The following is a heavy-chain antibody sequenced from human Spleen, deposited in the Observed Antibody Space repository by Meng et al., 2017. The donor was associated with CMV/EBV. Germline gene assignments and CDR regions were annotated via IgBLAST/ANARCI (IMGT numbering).Heavy chain of an antibody. CDR1: GYSFTSYW. CDR3: ARQNDFWSGFGDAFDI. CDR2: IYPGDSDT. Sequence: KVSCKGSGYSFTSYWIGWVRQMPGKGLEWMGIIYPGDSDTRYSPSFQGQVTISADKSISTAYLQWSSLKASDTAMYYCARQNDFWSGFGDAFDIWGQGTMVTVSS. D-gene: IGHD3-3*01. V-gene: IGHV5-51*01. J-gene: IGHJ3*02.